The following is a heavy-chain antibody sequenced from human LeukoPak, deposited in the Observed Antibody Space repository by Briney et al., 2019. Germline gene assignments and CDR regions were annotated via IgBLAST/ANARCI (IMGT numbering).Heavy chain of an antibody. V-gene: IGHV4-34*01. CDR1: GGSFSNYY. D-gene: IGHD5-18*01. Sequence: SETLSLTCAVYGGSFSNYYWSWIRQPPGKGLEWIGEINHSGSTNYNPSLKSRVTISVGTSKNQFSLKLTSVTAADTAVYYCARTTEGGYTYGYFYYYYMDVWGKGTTVTISS. CDR3: ARTTEGGYTYGYFYYYYMDV. J-gene: IGHJ6*03. CDR2: INHSGST.